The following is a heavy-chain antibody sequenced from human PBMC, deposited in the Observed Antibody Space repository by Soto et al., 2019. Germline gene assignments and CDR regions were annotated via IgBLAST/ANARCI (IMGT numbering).Heavy chain of an antibody. CDR1: GGTFSSYA. CDR3: ARGIAAAGTSDN. Sequence: SVKISCRAAGGTFSSYAISWVRQAPGQGLEWMGGIIPIFGTANYSQKFQGRVTITADESTSTAYMELSSLSSADTAVYYCARGIAAAGTSDNWGQGTLVTVSS. D-gene: IGHD6-13*01. CDR2: IIPIFGTA. V-gene: IGHV1-69*13. J-gene: IGHJ4*02.